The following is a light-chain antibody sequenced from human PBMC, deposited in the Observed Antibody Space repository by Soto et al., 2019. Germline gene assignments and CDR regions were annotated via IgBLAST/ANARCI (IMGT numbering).Light chain of an antibody. Sequence: QSALTQPASVSGSPGQSITISCTGTSGDVGGHNYVSWYQQHPGKAPKLIIYEVTNRPSGVSNRFSGSKSGNTASLTISGLQAEDEADYYCTSYTTSATPYIYGSGTKVTVL. CDR3: TSYTTSATPYI. CDR1: SGDVGGHNY. V-gene: IGLV2-14*01. CDR2: EVT. J-gene: IGLJ1*01.